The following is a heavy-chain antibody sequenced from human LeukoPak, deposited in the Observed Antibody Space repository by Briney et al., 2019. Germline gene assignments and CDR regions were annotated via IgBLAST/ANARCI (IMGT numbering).Heavy chain of an antibody. CDR3: ARVSRDIRGVIINYFDP. CDR1: GFTFSSYW. CDR2: INTDGSST. Sequence: GGSLRLSCAASGFTFSSYWMHWVRQAPGKGLVWVSHINTDGSSTSYADSVKGRFTISRDNSKNTLYLQMNSLRAEDTAVYYCARVSRDIRGVIINYFDPWGQGTLVTVSS. D-gene: IGHD3-10*01. V-gene: IGHV3-74*01. J-gene: IGHJ5*02.